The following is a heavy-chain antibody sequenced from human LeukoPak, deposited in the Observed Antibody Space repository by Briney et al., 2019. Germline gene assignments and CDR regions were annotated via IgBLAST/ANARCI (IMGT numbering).Heavy chain of an antibody. J-gene: IGHJ6*03. CDR2: IYTSGST. V-gene: IGHV4-4*09. CDR3: ARLDYYYYYMDV. Sequence: SETLSLTCTVSGGSISSYYWNWIRQPPGKGLEWTGYIYTSGSTNYNPSLKTRVTISVDTSKNQFSLKLSSVTAADTAVYYCARLDYYYYYMDVWGKGTTVTVSS. CDR1: GGSISSYY.